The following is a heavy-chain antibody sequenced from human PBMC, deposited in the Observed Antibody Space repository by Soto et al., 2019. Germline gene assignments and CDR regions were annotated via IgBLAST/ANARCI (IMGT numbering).Heavy chain of an antibody. CDR1: GFTFNTYW. CDR2: IKQDGGET. D-gene: IGHD1-26*01. Sequence: EVQLVXSGGXXVQPGGSLXLSCAASGFTFNTYWMAWVRQAPGKGPEWVASIKQDGGETFYMDSVRGRFTISRDNPKNSLYLQMNSLRAEDMAVYYCAREVRATFDPWGQGTLVTVSS. V-gene: IGHV3-7*01. CDR3: AREVRATFDP. J-gene: IGHJ5*02.